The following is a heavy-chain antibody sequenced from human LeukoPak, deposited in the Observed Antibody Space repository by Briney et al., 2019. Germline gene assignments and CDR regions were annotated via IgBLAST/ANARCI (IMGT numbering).Heavy chain of an antibody. CDR1: GYSFTSYW. Sequence: GESLKISCKGSGYSFTSYWIGWVRQMPGKGLEWMGIIHPGDSDTRYSPSFQGQVTISADKSISTAYLQWGSLKASDTAMYYCARQRNSSYDGNWFDPWGQGTLVTVSS. D-gene: IGHD5-12*01. CDR2: IHPGDSDT. J-gene: IGHJ5*02. V-gene: IGHV5-51*01. CDR3: ARQRNSSYDGNWFDP.